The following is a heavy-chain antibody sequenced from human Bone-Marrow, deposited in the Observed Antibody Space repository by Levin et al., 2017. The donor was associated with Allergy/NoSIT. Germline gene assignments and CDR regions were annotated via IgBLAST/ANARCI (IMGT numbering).Heavy chain of an antibody. J-gene: IGHJ4*02. V-gene: IGHV4-34*01. CDR2: MNHRGST. CDR3: ARGRGDYGDYNNYFDY. Sequence: SETLSLTCAVYGASLSDYYWSWIRQPPGKGLEWIGEMNHRGSTNYNPSLKSRVTTSVDTSKNQFSLKLSSVTAADTAVYYCARGRGDYGDYNNYFDYWGQGTLVTVSS. CDR1: GASLSDYY. D-gene: IGHD4-17*01.